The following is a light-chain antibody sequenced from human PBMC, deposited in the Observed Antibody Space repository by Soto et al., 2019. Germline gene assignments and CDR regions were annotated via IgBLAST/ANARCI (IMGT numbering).Light chain of an antibody. J-gene: IGKJ1*01. CDR3: QQYDASPRA. V-gene: IGKV3-20*01. CDR1: QSVSSNY. Sequence: EIVLTQSPGTLSLSPGERATLSCRASQSVSSNYLAWYQQRPGQAPRLLIYDASRRATGIPDRFSGSGSGTDFTLTISRLEPEDFAVYYCQQYDASPRAFGQGTKVELK. CDR2: DAS.